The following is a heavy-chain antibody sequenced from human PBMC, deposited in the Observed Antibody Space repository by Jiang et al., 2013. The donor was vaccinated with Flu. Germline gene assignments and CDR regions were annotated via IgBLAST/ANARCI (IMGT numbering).Heavy chain of an antibody. V-gene: IGHV4-30-4*01. D-gene: IGHD4-17*01. CDR2: IYYSGST. CDR3: ARGRTTEYNWFDP. J-gene: IGHJ5*02. Sequence: GLVKPSQTLSLTCTVSGGSISSGDYYWSWIRQPPGKGLEWIGYIYYSGSTYYNPSLKSRVTISVDTSKNQFSLKLSSVTAADTAVYYCARGRTTEYNWFDPWGQGTLVTVSS. CDR1: GGSISSGDYY.